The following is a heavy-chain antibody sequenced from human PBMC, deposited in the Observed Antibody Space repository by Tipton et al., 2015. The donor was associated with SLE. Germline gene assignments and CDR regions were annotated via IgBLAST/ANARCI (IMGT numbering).Heavy chain of an antibody. D-gene: IGHD4-11*01. Sequence: TLSLTCAVYGGSFSGYYWSWIRQPPGKGLEWIGEINHSGSTNYNSSLKSRVTISVDKSMNQFSLILTSVTAADTAVYYCAGLYDYNNFRWFDPWGQGALVTVSS. CDR1: GGSFSGYY. CDR3: AGLYDYNNFRWFDP. V-gene: IGHV4-34*01. J-gene: IGHJ5*02. CDR2: INHSGST.